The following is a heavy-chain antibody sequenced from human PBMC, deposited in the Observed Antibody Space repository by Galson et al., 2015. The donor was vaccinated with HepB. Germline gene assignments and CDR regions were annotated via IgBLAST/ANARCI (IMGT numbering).Heavy chain of an antibody. CDR2: IKSKTDGGTT. Sequence: SLRLSCAASGFTFSNAWMSWVRQAPGKGLEWVGRIKSKTDGGTTDYAAPVKGRFTISRDDSKNTLYLQMNSLKTEDTAVYYCTTDPPAYDSSGYTPKPFDIWGRGTMVTVSS. CDR1: GFTFSNAW. D-gene: IGHD3-22*01. J-gene: IGHJ3*02. CDR3: TTDPPAYDSSGYTPKPFDI. V-gene: IGHV3-15*01.